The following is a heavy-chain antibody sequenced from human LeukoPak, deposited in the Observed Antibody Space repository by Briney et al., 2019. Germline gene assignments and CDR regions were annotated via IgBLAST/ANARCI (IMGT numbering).Heavy chain of an antibody. Sequence: GGSLRLSCAASGFTFSSYSMNWVRQAPGKVLEWVSSISASSRYIYYADSVKGRFTISKENAKTSRYRQMNSLRAEDTAVYYCARVDYDILTGYYIYAFDIWGQGTMVTVSS. J-gene: IGHJ3*02. V-gene: IGHV3-21*01. D-gene: IGHD3-9*01. CDR1: GFTFSSYS. CDR2: ISASSRYI. CDR3: ARVDYDILTGYYIYAFDI.